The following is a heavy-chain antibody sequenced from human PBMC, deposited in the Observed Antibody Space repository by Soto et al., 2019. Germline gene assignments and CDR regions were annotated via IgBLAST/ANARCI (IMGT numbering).Heavy chain of an antibody. J-gene: IGHJ1*01. CDR1: GFTFSDYY. V-gene: IGHV3-72*01. CDR3: ASDLGAPGG. CDR2: TRNKANDYTT. D-gene: IGHD1-26*01. Sequence: EVQLVESGGGLVQPGGSLRLSCAVSGFTFSDYYMDWVRQAPGKGLEWVGRTRNKANDYTTEYAASVKGRFTISRDDSKNGLYLQMNSLKAEDTAVYYCASDLGAPGGWGQGTLVTVSS.